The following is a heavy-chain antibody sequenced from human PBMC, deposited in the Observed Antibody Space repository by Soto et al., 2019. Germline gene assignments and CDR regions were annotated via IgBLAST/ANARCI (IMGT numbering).Heavy chain of an antibody. CDR2: IYYSGST. Sequence: TSETLSLTCTVSGGSISSYYWSWIRQPPGKGLEWIGYIYYSGSTNYNPSLKSRVTISVDTSKNQFSLKLSSVTAADTAVYYCARGAWLAPIGFDYWGQGTLVTGSS. J-gene: IGHJ4*02. CDR1: GGSISSYY. CDR3: ARGAWLAPIGFDY. V-gene: IGHV4-59*01. D-gene: IGHD5-12*01.